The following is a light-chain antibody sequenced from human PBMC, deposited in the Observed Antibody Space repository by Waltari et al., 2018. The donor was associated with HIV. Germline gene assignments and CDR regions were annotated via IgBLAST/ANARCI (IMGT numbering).Light chain of an antibody. CDR2: YDF. J-gene: IGLJ2*01. Sequence: SYVVSQPPSESVAPGQTAVITCGGNNIGSKSGHWSQQTTGQAPVLVIYYDFDRPSGIPERFSGSSSGNTATLTIRRVEAGDEADYYCQVWDSTTDHVIFGGGTKLTVL. CDR3: QVWDSTTDHVI. CDR1: NIGSKS. V-gene: IGLV3-21*04.